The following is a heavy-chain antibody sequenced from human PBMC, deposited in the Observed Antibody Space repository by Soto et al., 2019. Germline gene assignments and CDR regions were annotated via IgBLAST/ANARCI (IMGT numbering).Heavy chain of an antibody. J-gene: IGHJ4*02. CDR3: ARVGRVSNDGYLDY. D-gene: IGHD3-22*01. CDR1: GGSISSGTFY. CDR2: IYYTGNT. Sequence: TSETLSLTCTVSGGSISSGTFYWSWFRQHPGKGLEWIGYIYYTGNTYYNPSLKRRLTISVDTSKNQFSLTLSSVTAADTAVYYCARVGRVSNDGYLDYWGQGPMVIVSS. V-gene: IGHV4-31*03.